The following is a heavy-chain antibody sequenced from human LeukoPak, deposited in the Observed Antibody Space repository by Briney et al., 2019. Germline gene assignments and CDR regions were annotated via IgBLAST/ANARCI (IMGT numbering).Heavy chain of an antibody. J-gene: IGHJ4*02. D-gene: IGHD4-17*01. V-gene: IGHV3-74*01. Sequence: GGSLRLSCAASGFTFSSYWMHWVRQAPGKGLVWVSRINSDGSSTSYADSVKGRFTISRDNAKNTLYLHMNSLRAEDTAVYYCARVSPNTVTTLQYFDYWAREPWSPSPQ. CDR3: ARVSPNTVTTLQYFDY. CDR1: GFTFSSYW. CDR2: INSDGSST.